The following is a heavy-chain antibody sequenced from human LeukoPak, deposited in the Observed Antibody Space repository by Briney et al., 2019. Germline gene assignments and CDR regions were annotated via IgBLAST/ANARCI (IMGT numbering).Heavy chain of an antibody. CDR1: GFTFSSYS. CDR3: ARDRRYSSSWYERYFDY. Sequence: GGSLRLSCAASGFTFSSYSMNWVRQAPGKGLEWVSSISSSSSYIYYADSVKGRFTISRDNAKNSLYLQMNSLRAEDTAVYYCARDRRYSSSWYERYFDYWGQGTLVTVSS. J-gene: IGHJ4*02. CDR2: ISSSSSYI. D-gene: IGHD6-13*01. V-gene: IGHV3-21*01.